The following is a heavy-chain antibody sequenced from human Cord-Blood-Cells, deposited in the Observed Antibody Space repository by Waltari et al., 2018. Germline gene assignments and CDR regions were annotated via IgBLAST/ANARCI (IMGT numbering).Heavy chain of an antibody. D-gene: IGHD6-6*01. J-gene: IGHJ6*02. CDR1: GGTFSSYA. CDR3: AREYEYSSSYYYYGMDV. CDR2: IIPIFGTA. Sequence: QVQLVQSGAEVKKPGSSVKVSCKASGGTFSSYAISWVRQPPGQGLEWMGGIIPIFGTANYAQKFQGRVTITADESTSTAYMELSSLRSEDTAVYYCAREYEYSSSYYYYGMDVWGQGTTVTVSS. V-gene: IGHV1-69*12.